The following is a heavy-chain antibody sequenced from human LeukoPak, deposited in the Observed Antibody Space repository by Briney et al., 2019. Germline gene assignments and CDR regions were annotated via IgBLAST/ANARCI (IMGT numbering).Heavy chain of an antibody. V-gene: IGHV4-31*03. CDR3: ARESMVRGIRYFDY. Sequence: SQTLSLTCTVSGGSLSSGGYYWSWIRQHPGTGLEWIGYIYYSGSTYYNPSLKSRVTISVDTSKNQFSLKLSSVTAADTAVYYCARESMVRGIRYFDYWGQGTLVTVSS. CDR1: GGSLSSGGYY. CDR2: IYYSGST. D-gene: IGHD3-10*01. J-gene: IGHJ4*02.